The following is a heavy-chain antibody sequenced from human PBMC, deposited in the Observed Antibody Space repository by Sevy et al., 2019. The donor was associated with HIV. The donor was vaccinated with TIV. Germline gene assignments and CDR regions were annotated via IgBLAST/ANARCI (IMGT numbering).Heavy chain of an antibody. CDR3: ATAGVPARLPAKKQYYYYYYGMDV. J-gene: IGHJ6*02. CDR2: IIPIFGTA. D-gene: IGHD2-2*01. CDR1: GGTFSSYA. Sequence: ASVKVSCKASGGTFSSYAISWVRQAPGQGLEWMGGIIPIFGTANYAQKFQGRVTITADESTSTAYMELSSLRSEDTAMYYCATAGVPARLPAKKQYYYYYYGMDVWGQGTTVTVSS. V-gene: IGHV1-69*13.